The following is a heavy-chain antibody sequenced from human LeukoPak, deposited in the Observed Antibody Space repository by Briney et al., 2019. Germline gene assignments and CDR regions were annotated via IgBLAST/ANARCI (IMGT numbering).Heavy chain of an antibody. CDR3: ARGAVPAAILIPTQNWFDP. CDR2: INPNSGGT. V-gene: IGHV1-2*02. CDR1: GYTFTGYY. D-gene: IGHD2-2*01. Sequence: ASVKVSCTASGYTFTGYYMHWVRQAPGQGLEWMGWINPNSGGTNYAQKFQGRVTMTRDTSISTAYMELSRLRSDDTAVYYCARGAVPAAILIPTQNWFDPWGQGTLVTVSS. J-gene: IGHJ5*02.